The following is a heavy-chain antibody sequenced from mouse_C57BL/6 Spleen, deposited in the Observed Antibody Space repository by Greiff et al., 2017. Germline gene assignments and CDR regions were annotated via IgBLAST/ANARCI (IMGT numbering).Heavy chain of an antibody. V-gene: IGHV1-55*01. D-gene: IGHD1-1*01. CDR2: IYPGSGST. Sequence: QVQLQQPGAELVKPGASVKMSCKASGYTFTSYWITWVKQRPGQGLEWIGEIYPGSGSTNYNEKFKSKATLTVDTSSSTAYMQLSRLTSEDSAVYYCARAYYGSLYYAMDYWGQGTSVTVSS. J-gene: IGHJ4*01. CDR1: GYTFTSYW. CDR3: ARAYYGSLYYAMDY.